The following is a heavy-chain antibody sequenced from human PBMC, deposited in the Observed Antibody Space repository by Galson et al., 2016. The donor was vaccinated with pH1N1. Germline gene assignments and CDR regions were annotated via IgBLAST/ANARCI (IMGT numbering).Heavy chain of an antibody. CDR2: IVPITGVT. J-gene: IGHJ5*02. D-gene: IGHD4-23*01. CDR1: GGTFSTYV. CDR3: APGGDDYGGNPHWFDP. V-gene: IGHV1-69*04. Sequence: SVKVSCKASGGTFSTYVIIWVRQAPGQGLEWMGRIVPITGVTNYAQKFQDRVTITADESTSTAYMELSSLRSEDTGVYYCAPGGDDYGGNPHWFDPWGQGILVTVSS.